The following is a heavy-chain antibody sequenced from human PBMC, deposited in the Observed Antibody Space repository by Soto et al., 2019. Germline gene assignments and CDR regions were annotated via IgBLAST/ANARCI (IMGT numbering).Heavy chain of an antibody. Sequence: PSETLSLTCAVYGGSFSGYYWSWIRQPPGKGLEWIGEINHSGSTNYNPSLKSRVAISVDTSKNQFSLNLSSVTAADTAVYYCAREDGYCTNGVCRTLDYWGRGTLVTVSS. D-gene: IGHD2-8*01. J-gene: IGHJ4*02. CDR3: AREDGYCTNGVCRTLDY. CDR1: GGSFSGYY. V-gene: IGHV4-34*01. CDR2: INHSGST.